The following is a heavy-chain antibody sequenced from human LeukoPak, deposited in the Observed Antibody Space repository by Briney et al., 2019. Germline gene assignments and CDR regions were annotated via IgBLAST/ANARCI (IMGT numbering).Heavy chain of an antibody. CDR3: ARVGIAARPGFDY. CDR1: GYTFTGYY. Sequence: ASVKVSCKASGYTFTGYYMHWVRQAPGQRLEWMGWINPNSSGTNYAQKFQGRVTMTRDTSISTAYMELSRLRSDDTAVYYCARVGIAARPGFDYWGQGTLVTVSS. J-gene: IGHJ4*02. D-gene: IGHD6-6*01. V-gene: IGHV1-2*02. CDR2: INPNSSGT.